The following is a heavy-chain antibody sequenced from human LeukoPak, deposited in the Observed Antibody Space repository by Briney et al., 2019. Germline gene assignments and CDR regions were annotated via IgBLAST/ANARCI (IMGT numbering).Heavy chain of an antibody. CDR3: AREGFYYYDSSGYYV. CDR2: IYYSGST. J-gene: IGHJ4*02. Sequence: SETLSLTCTVSGGSISSSSYYWGWIRQPPGKGLEWIGSIYYSGSTYYNPSLKSRVTISVDTSKNQFSLKLSSVTAADTAVYYCAREGFYYYDSSGYYVGGQGTLVTVSS. D-gene: IGHD3-22*01. CDR1: GGSISSSSYY. V-gene: IGHV4-39*07.